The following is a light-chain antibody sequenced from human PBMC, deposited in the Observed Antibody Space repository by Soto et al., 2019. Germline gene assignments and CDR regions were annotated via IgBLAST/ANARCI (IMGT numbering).Light chain of an antibody. V-gene: IGLV2-14*01. J-gene: IGLJ1*01. CDR2: AVS. CDR3: SSYTTSNTYV. Sequence: QSVLTQPASVTESGVQPTTTPFTGTSSDIGGYNYVSWYQQRPGKDPKLMIYAVSNRPSRVSHSFSGSKSGSTASVPISGLQGDDVAAYYCSSYTTSNTYVFGTGTKVTVL. CDR1: SSDIGGYNY.